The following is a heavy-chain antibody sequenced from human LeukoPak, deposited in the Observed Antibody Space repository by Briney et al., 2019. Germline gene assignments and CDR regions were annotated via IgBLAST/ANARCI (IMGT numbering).Heavy chain of an antibody. Sequence: SETLSLTCTVSGGSINNYYWRWIRQPPGKGLEWIGHIHYSGTTNDNPSLKSRVTISVDTSKNQFSLKLSSVTAADTAVYYCARYGLYSGSCRDASDVWGQGTMVTVSS. CDR2: IHYSGTT. D-gene: IGHD1-26*01. CDR1: GGSINNYY. CDR3: ARYGLYSGSCRDASDV. J-gene: IGHJ3*01. V-gene: IGHV4-59*08.